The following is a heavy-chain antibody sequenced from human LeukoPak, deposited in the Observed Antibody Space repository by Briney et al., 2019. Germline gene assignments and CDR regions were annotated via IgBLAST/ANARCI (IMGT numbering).Heavy chain of an antibody. J-gene: IGHJ4*02. Sequence: ASVTVSCKASGYTFSDFGITWVRQAPGQGLEWMGWIGADNGNTNYAQKLQGRVTMTTGTSTSTAYMDLRSLRSDDTAVYYCARIIRGRYVDYWGQGTLVIVSS. D-gene: IGHD3-3*01. V-gene: IGHV1-18*01. CDR2: IGADNGNT. CDR3: ARIIRGRYVDY. CDR1: GYTFSDFG.